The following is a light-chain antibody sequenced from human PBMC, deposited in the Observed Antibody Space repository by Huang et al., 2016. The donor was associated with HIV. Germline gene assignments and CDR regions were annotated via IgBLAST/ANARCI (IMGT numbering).Light chain of an antibody. Sequence: EIVLTQSPGTLSLSPGERATLSCRASQSVSNYLAWYQQKPGQAPRLLIYSASNRATDIPDRVSGGGSGTDFTLTISRLEPEDFAVYYCQQYGSSVFTFGPGTKVDIK. CDR2: SAS. CDR1: QSVSNY. CDR3: QQYGSSVFT. V-gene: IGKV3-20*01. J-gene: IGKJ3*01.